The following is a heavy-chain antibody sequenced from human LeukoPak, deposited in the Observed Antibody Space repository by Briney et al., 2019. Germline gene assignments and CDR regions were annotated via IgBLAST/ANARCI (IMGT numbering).Heavy chain of an antibody. CDR3: ARQTRFLEWLPTKWYDP. Sequence: SETLSLTCTVSGGSISSSSYYWGWIRQPPGKGLEWIGSIYYSASTYYNPSLKSRVTIFVDTSKNQFSLKLSPVTAADTAVYYCARQTRFLEWLPTKWYDPWDQGTLVTVSS. CDR2: IYYSAST. V-gene: IGHV4-39*01. J-gene: IGHJ5*02. CDR1: GGSISSSSYY. D-gene: IGHD3-3*01.